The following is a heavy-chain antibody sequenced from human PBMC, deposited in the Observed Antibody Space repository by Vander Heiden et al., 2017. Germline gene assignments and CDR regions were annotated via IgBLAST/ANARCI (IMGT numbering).Heavy chain of an antibody. V-gene: IGHV4-59*08. CDR2: IYYSGST. CDR3: ARRVGYYDSSGYYRPWYFDL. J-gene: IGHJ2*01. D-gene: IGHD3-22*01. Sequence: QVQLQESGPGLVKPSETMSLTCTVTGGSISSYYSSWFRQPPGKGLEWIRYIYYSGSTTYNPSLKSRVTISVDTSKNQFSLKLSSVTAADTAVYYCARRVGYYDSSGYYRPWYFDLWGRGTLVTVSS. CDR1: GGSISSYY.